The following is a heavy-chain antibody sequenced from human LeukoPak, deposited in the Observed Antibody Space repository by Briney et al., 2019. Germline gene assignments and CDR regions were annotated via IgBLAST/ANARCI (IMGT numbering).Heavy chain of an antibody. V-gene: IGHV3-30*02. D-gene: IGHD1-26*01. CDR2: IRYDGSNK. J-gene: IGHJ4*02. Sequence: GGSLRLSCAASGFTFISYGMHWVRQAPGKGLEWVSFIRYDGSNKDYADSVKGRFIISRDNSKNTLYLQMNSLRAEDTAVYYCAKMNLGAIDYWGRGTLVTVSS. CDR3: AKMNLGAIDY. CDR1: GFTFISYG.